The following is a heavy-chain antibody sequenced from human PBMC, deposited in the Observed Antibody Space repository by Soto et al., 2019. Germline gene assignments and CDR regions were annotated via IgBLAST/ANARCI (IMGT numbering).Heavy chain of an antibody. CDR1: GYTFTNHD. CDR3: ARQDYGPTDY. Sequence: QVQLVQSGAEVKKPGASVKVSCKASGYTFTNHDISWVRQATGQGLEWMGWMNPNSGNTGYAHKFQGRVTLTRNTSMSTAYMALNSLGSDDTAVYYCARQDYGPTDYWGQGPLVTVSS. CDR2: MNPNSGNT. D-gene: IGHD3-16*01. J-gene: IGHJ4*02. V-gene: IGHV1-8*01.